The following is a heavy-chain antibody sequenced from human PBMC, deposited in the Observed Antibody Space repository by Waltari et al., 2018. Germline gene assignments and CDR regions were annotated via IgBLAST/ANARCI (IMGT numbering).Heavy chain of an antibody. V-gene: IGHV3-21*01. CDR1: GFTFSSYS. D-gene: IGHD4-4*01. J-gene: IGHJ4*02. CDR2: ISSSSSYI. CDR3: ARDQGSNYPFDY. Sequence: EVQLVESGGGLVKPGGSLRLSCAASGFTFSSYSMNWVRQAPGKGLEWVSSISSSSSYIYYADSVKGRFTISRDNAKNSLYLQMNSLRAEDTAVYYCARDQGSNYPFDYWGQGTLVTVSS.